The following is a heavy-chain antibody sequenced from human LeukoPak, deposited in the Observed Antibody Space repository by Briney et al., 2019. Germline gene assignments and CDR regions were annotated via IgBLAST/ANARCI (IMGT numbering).Heavy chain of an antibody. Sequence: GGSLRLSCAASGFTFSSYFMHWVRQAPGKGLVWVSRINSDGTGTTYADPVKGRFTISRDNAENSLFLQMNSLRAEDTAVYYCARQAADSYGRVFDYWGQGTLVTVSS. CDR1: GFTFSSYF. CDR3: ARQAADSYGRVFDY. CDR2: INSDGTGT. V-gene: IGHV3-74*01. J-gene: IGHJ4*02. D-gene: IGHD5-18*01.